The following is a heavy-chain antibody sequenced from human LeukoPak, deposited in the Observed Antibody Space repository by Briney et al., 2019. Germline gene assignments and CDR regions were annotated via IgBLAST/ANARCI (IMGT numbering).Heavy chain of an antibody. CDR3: AKDREYSGYDFFLPFDY. J-gene: IGHJ4*02. V-gene: IGHV3-23*01. Sequence: GGSLRLSCAASGFTFSTYAMTWVRQAPGKGLEWGSGISGSGGSTYYADSVKGRFTISRDNSKNTLYLQMNSLRAEDTAVYYCAKDREYSGYDFFLPFDYWGQGTLVTVSS. CDR2: ISGSGGST. CDR1: GFTFSTYA. D-gene: IGHD5-12*01.